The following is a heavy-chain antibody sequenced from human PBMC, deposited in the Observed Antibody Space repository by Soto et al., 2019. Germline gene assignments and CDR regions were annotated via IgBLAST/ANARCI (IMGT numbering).Heavy chain of an antibody. V-gene: IGHV3-30*03. J-gene: IGHJ4*01. CDR1: GFTFSSYG. CDR3: TTDSYFTLKVVRFDY. D-gene: IGHD3-22*01. CDR2: ISYDGSNK. Sequence: GGALRLSCAASGFTFSSYGMHWVRQGPGKGLEWVAVISYDGSNKYYADSVKGRFAIPRDDSKSMVYLQMNSLKTEDTAVYYCTTDSYFTLKVVRFDYWGLGTLVTVSS.